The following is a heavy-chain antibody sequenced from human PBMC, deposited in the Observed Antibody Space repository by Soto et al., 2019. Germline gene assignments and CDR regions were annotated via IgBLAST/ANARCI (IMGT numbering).Heavy chain of an antibody. CDR3: ARATSPYYDSSGYSEYFQH. CDR1: GGSISSGGYY. J-gene: IGHJ1*01. Sequence: QVQLQESGPGLVKPSQTLSLTCTVSGGSISSGGYYWSWIRQHPGKGLEWIGYIYYSGSTYYNPSLKSRVTISVDTSKNQFSLKLSSVTAADTAVYYCARATSPYYDSSGYSEYFQHWGQGTLVTVSS. D-gene: IGHD3-22*01. CDR2: IYYSGST. V-gene: IGHV4-31*03.